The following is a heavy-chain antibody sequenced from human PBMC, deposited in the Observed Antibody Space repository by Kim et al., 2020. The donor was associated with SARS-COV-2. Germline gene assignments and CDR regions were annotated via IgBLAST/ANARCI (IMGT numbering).Heavy chain of an antibody. J-gene: IGHJ4*02. V-gene: IGHV3-48*02. D-gene: IGHD3-10*01. CDR2: ISSSSSTI. CDR1: GFTFSSYS. CDR3: ARPPKSGSHIGGFDY. Sequence: GGSLRLSCAASGFTFSSYSMNWVRQAPGKGLEWVSYISSSSSTIYYADSVKGRFTISRDNAKNSLYLQMNSLRDEDTAVYYCARPPKSGSHIGGFDYWGQGTLVTVSS.